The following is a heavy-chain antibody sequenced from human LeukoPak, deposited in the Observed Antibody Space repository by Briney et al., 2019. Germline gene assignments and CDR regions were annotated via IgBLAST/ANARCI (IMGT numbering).Heavy chain of an antibody. D-gene: IGHD3-10*01. CDR2: INPNSGGT. Sequence: GASVKVSCKASGYTFTGYYMHWVRQAPGQGLEWMGRINPNSGGTNYAQKFQGRVTMTRDTSVSTAYMELSRLRSDDTAVYYCARMYYYGSGSYYWRVFDYWGQGTLVTVSS. V-gene: IGHV1-2*06. J-gene: IGHJ4*02. CDR1: GYTFTGYY. CDR3: ARMYYYGSGSYYWRVFDY.